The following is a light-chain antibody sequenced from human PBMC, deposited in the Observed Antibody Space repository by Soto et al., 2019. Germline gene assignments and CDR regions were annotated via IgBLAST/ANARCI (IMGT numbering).Light chain of an antibody. CDR3: QQYINAPQT. CDR2: WAS. CDR1: QSVLYSPNNKNY. V-gene: IGKV4-1*01. Sequence: DIVMNQSPDSLAVSLGERATINCKSSQSVLYSPNNKNYLAWYQQKPGQPPKLLVYWASTRESGVPDRFSGSGSETDFTLTINSLQAEDVAVYYCQQYINAPQTFGQGTKVEIK. J-gene: IGKJ1*01.